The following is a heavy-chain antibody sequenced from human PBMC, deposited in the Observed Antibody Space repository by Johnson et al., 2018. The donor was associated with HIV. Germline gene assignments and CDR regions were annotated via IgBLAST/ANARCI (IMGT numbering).Heavy chain of an antibody. D-gene: IGHD3-10*01. CDR1: GFTFSSTY. Sequence: VRLVESGGGLVQPGGSLRLSCAASGFTFSSTYMSWVRQAPGKGLEWVSAIYSGGSTYYADSVKGRFTISRDNSKNTLYLQMNSLRAEDTAMYYCARSPGEADAFDIWGQGTLVTVSS. CDR3: ARSPGEADAFDI. V-gene: IGHV3-66*02. CDR2: IYSGGST. J-gene: IGHJ3*02.